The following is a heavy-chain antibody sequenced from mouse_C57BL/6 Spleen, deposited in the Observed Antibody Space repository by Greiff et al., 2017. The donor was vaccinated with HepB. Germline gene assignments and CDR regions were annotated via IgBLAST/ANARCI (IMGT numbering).Heavy chain of an antibody. Sequence: VQLQQSGPELVKPGASVKIPCKASGYTFTDYNMDWVKQSHGKSLEWIGDINPNNGGTIYNQKFKGKATLTVDKSSSTAYMELRSLTSEDTAVYYCAIRGYSVRYYAMDYWGQGTSVTVSS. J-gene: IGHJ4*01. CDR2: INPNNGGT. D-gene: IGHD2-14*01. CDR3: AIRGYSVRYYAMDY. V-gene: IGHV1-18*01. CDR1: GYTFTDYN.